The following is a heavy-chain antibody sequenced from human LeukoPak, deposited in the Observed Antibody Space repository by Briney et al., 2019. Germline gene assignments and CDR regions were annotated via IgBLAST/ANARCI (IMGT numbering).Heavy chain of an antibody. CDR1: GGTFSSYA. Sequence: ASVKVSCKASGGTFSSYAISWVRQAPGQGLEWMGRIIPILGIANYAQKFQGRVTITADKSTSTAYMELSSLRSEDTAVYYCARDSFPGPIDYWGQGTLVTVSS. CDR2: IIPILGIA. CDR3: ARDSFPGPIDY. J-gene: IGHJ4*02. V-gene: IGHV1-69*04.